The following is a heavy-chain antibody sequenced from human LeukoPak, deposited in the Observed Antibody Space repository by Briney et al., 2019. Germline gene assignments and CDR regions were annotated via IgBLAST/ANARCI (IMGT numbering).Heavy chain of an antibody. D-gene: IGHD2-15*01. Sequence: PGGSLRLSCAASGFTFSSYWMSWVRQAPGKGLEGVANIKQDGSEKYYVDSVKGRFTISRDNAKNSLYLQMNSLRAEDTAVYYCARRDIVVVVSASDYWGQGTLVTVSS. CDR3: ARRDIVVVVSASDY. CDR1: GFTFSSYW. V-gene: IGHV3-7*03. J-gene: IGHJ4*02. CDR2: IKQDGSEK.